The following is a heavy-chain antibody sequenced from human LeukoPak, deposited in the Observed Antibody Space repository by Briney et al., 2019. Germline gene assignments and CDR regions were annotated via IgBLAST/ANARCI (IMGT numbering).Heavy chain of an antibody. V-gene: IGHV3-23*01. CDR3: AKELSSASYPYYFHS. D-gene: IGHD6-19*01. CDR1: GSTFSNYA. CDR2: TGGRGDAK. Sequence: GGSLRLSCAASGSTFSNYAMSWVRQAPGEGLEWVSATGGRGDAKFYADSVKGRFTISRDNSNSTLYLQMHSLRLDDTAIYYCAKELSSASYPYYFHSWGQGTLVTVSS. J-gene: IGHJ4*02.